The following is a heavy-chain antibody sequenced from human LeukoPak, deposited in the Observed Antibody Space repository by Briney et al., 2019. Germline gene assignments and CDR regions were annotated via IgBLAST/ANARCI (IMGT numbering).Heavy chain of an antibody. V-gene: IGHV4-59*08. Sequence: SSETLSLTCTVSGGSISSSYWSWIRQPPGEGLEWIGYFYYSGATTYNPSLQSRVTISVDTSKTQLSLKMTSMTAADTAVYYCARSNARDGYNFGYWGQGILVTVSS. CDR2: FYYSGAT. CDR1: GGSISSSY. D-gene: IGHD5-24*01. CDR3: ARSNARDGYNFGY. J-gene: IGHJ4*02.